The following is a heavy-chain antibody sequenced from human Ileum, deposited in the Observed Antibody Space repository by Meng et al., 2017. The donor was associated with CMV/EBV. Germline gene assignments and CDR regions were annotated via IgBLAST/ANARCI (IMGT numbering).Heavy chain of an antibody. V-gene: IGHV7-4-1*02. Sequence: SCEASGYTFNGYVKNWVRQAPGQGLEWIGWINTNTGNPLCAQGFAGRFVFSLDTSVSTAYLQISSLKAEDTAVYYCARDQPGEGADYWGQGTLVTVSS. D-gene: IGHD7-27*01. J-gene: IGHJ4*02. CDR2: INTNTGNP. CDR3: ARDQPGEGADY. CDR1: GYTFNGYV.